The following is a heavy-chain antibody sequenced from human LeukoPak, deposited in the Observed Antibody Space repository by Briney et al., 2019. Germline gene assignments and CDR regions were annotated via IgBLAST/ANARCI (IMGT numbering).Heavy chain of an antibody. J-gene: IGHJ5*02. Sequence: SETLSLACAVYGGSFSGYYWSWIRQPPGKGLVWIGEINHSGSTNYNPSLKSRVTISVDTSKNQFSLKLSSVTAADTAVYYCARGGNRRFGWFDPWGQGTLVTVSS. CDR2: INHSGST. CDR3: ARGGNRRFGWFDP. V-gene: IGHV4-34*01. D-gene: IGHD3-16*01. CDR1: GGSFSGYY.